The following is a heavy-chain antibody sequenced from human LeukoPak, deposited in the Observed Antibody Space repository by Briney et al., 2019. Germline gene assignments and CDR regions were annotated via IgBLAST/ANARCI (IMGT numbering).Heavy chain of an antibody. CDR3: ARDGRGYDSLGYYYYYMDV. V-gene: IGHV3-53*01. CDR1: GFTVSTNY. Sequence: PGGSLRLSCAASGFTVSTNYMSWVRQAPGKGLEWVSVIYSGGTTYYADSVKGRFTISRDNSKNTLYLQMNSLRAEDMAVYYCARDGRGYDSLGYYYYYMDVWGKGTTVTVSS. CDR2: IYSGGTT. J-gene: IGHJ6*03. D-gene: IGHD5-12*01.